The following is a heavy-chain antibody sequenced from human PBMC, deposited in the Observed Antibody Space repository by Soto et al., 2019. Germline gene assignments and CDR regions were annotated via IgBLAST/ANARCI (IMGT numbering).Heavy chain of an antibody. Sequence: ASVKVSCKASGYTFTSYAMHWVRQAPGQRLERMGWINAGNGNTKYSQKFQGRVTITRDTSASTAYMELSSLRSEDTVVYYCARDKRDLRFLEWSYYFDFWGQGTLVTVPQ. D-gene: IGHD3-3*01. CDR1: GYTFTSYA. J-gene: IGHJ4*02. V-gene: IGHV1-3*01. CDR3: ARDKRDLRFLEWSYYFDF. CDR2: INAGNGNT.